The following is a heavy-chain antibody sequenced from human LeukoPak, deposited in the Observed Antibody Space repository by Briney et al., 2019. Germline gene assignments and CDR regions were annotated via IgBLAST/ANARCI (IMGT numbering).Heavy chain of an antibody. CDR3: ARRIQLWGDAFDI. D-gene: IGHD5-18*01. J-gene: IGHJ3*02. CDR1: GYTFTSYA. CDR2: INAGNGNT. Sequence: GASVKVSCKAFGYTFTSYAMHWVRQAPGQRLEWMGWINAGNGNTKYSQKFQGRVTITRDTSASTAYMELSSLRSEDTAVYYCARRIQLWGDAFDIWGQGTMVTVSS. V-gene: IGHV1-3*01.